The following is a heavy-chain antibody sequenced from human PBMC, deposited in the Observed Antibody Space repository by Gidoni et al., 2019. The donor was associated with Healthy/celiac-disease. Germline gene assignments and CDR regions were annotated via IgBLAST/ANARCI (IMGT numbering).Heavy chain of an antibody. CDR1: GFTFSSYA. CDR2: ISYDGSNK. V-gene: IGHV3-30-3*01. J-gene: IGHJ4*02. CDR3: AQPVAARPTGRNY. D-gene: IGHD6-6*01. Sequence: QVQLVESGGGVVQPGRSLRLSCAASGFTFSSYAMHWVRQAPGKGLGWVAVISYDGSNKYYADSVKGRFTISRDNSKNTLYLQMNSLRAEDTAVYYCAQPVAARPTGRNYWGQGTLVTVSS.